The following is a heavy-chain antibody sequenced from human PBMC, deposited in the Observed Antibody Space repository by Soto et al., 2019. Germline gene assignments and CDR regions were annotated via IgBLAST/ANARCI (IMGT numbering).Heavy chain of an antibody. D-gene: IGHD6-19*01. Sequence: PGGSLRHSCAASGFTFSILAMGWFRQAPGKGLEWVSVIDYTGGTTYYTDSVKGRFIISRDNSKKMLYLQMNSLRAEDTAVYYCAKDASRTSGWYYFDYWGQGALVTVSS. J-gene: IGHJ4*02. V-gene: IGHV3-23*01. CDR1: GFTFSILA. CDR2: IDYTGGTT. CDR3: AKDASRTSGWYYFDY.